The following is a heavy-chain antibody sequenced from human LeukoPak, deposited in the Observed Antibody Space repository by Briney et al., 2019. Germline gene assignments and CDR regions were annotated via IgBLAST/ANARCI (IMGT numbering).Heavy chain of an antibody. D-gene: IGHD1-26*01. CDR1: GFAFSGYW. J-gene: IGHJ4*02. CDR2: IKQDASEI. Sequence: GGSLRLSCAASGFAFSGYWMSWVRQAPGKGLEWVANIKQDASEIYYVDSVKGRFTISRDNAKNSLYLQMNSLRADDTAVYYCARDKIVGPTTLDHWGQGTLVTVSS. CDR3: ARDKIVGPTTLDH. V-gene: IGHV3-7*01.